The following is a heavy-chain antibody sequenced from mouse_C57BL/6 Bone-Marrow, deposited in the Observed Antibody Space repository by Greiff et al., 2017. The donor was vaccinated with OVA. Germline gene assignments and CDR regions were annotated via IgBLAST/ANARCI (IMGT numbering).Heavy chain of an antibody. CDR2: INPYNGGT. Sequence: EVQLQQSGPVLVKPGASVKMSCKASGYTFTDYYMNWVKQSPGKSLEWIGVINPYNGGTSYNQKFKGKATLTVDKSSSTAYMELNSLTSEDSAVYYCAREGDSNWYFDVGGTGTTVTVSS. J-gene: IGHJ1*03. CDR1: GYTFTDYY. D-gene: IGHD2-13*01. V-gene: IGHV1-19*01. CDR3: AREGDSNWYFDV.